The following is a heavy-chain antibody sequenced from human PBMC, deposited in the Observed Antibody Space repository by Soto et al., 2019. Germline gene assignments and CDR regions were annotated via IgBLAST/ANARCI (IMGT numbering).Heavy chain of an antibody. V-gene: IGHV4-34*01. J-gene: IGHJ4*02. D-gene: IGHD3-3*01. CDR3: ARVPLSGYSWFDF. CDR1: GGSFSGYY. Sequence: SETLSLTCAVYGGSFSGYYWSWIRQPPGKGLEWIGEINHSGSTNYNPSLKSRVTISVDTSKNQFSLKLSSVTAADTAVYYCARVPLSGYSWFDFWGQGTLVTVSS. CDR2: INHSGST.